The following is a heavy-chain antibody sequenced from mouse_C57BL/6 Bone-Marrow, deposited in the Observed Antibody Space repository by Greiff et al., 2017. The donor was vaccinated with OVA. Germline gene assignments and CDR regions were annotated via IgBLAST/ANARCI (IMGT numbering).Heavy chain of an antibody. CDR3: ARDRVPGRGYYAMDY. V-gene: IGHV5-16*01. D-gene: IGHD5-1*01. CDR1: GFTFSDYY. Sequence: DVHLVESEGGLVQPGSSMKLSCTASGFTFSDYYMAWVRQVPEKGLEWVANINYDGSSTYYLDSLKSRFIISRDNAKNMLYQQMSSLKSEDTDTYYCARDRVPGRGYYAMDYWGQGTSVTVSS. CDR2: INYDGSST. J-gene: IGHJ4*01.